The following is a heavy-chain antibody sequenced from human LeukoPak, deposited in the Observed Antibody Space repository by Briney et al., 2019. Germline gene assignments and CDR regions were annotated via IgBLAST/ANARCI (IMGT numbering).Heavy chain of an antibody. CDR2: ISYDGSNK. Sequence: GGPLRLSCAASGFTFSSYGMHWVRQAPGKGLEWVAVISYDGSNKYYADSVKGRFTISRDNSKNTLYLQMNSLRAEDTAVYYCAIGTYYYGSGSYVWGQGTLVTVSS. V-gene: IGHV3-30*03. D-gene: IGHD3-10*01. CDR3: AIGTYYYGSGSYV. CDR1: GFTFSSYG. J-gene: IGHJ4*02.